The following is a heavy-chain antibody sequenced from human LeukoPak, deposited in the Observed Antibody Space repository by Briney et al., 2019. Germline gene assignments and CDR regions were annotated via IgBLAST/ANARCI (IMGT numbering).Heavy chain of an antibody. CDR3: AKDRESSGYSSGWSNWFDP. CDR2: ISGSGGST. Sequence: GGSLRLSCAASGFTFSSYAMSWVRQAPGKGLEWVSAISGSGGSTYYADSVKGRFTISRDNSKNTLYLQMNSLRAEDTAVYYCAKDRESSGYSSGWSNWFDPWSQGTLVTVSS. V-gene: IGHV3-23*01. CDR1: GFTFSSYA. J-gene: IGHJ5*02. D-gene: IGHD6-19*01.